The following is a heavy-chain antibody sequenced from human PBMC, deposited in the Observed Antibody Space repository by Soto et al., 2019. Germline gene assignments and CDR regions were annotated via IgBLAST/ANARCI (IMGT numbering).Heavy chain of an antibody. D-gene: IGHD3-3*01. V-gene: IGHV4-31*03. CDR2: IYYSGST. Sequence: SETLSLTCTVSGGSISSGGCYWSWNRQHPGKGLEWIGYIYYSGSTYYNPSLKSRVTISVDTSKNQFSLKLNSVTAADTAVYYCAGLWEDRHRYDFWSGYYKGDYGMDDWGQGTTVTVSS. J-gene: IGHJ6*02. CDR1: GGSISSGGCY. CDR3: AGLWEDRHRYDFWSGYYKGDYGMDD.